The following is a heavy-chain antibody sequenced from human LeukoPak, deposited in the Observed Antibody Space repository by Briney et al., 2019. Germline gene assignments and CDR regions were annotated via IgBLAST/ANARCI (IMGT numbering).Heavy chain of an antibody. V-gene: IGHV3-15*05. Sequence: GGSLRLSCVVSGFTVSNAWMSWVRQAPGKGLEWVGRIKSKADGGTVDYAAPVKGRFTISRDDSKNTVSLQMNNLKTEDTAVYYCSRSRGFSYYYYMDVWGKGTTVTVSS. J-gene: IGHJ6*03. D-gene: IGHD5-24*01. CDR1: GFTVSNAW. CDR2: IKSKADGGTV. CDR3: SRSRGFSYYYYMDV.